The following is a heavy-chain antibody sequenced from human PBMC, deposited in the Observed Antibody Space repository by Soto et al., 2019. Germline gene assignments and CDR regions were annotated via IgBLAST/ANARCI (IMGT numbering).Heavy chain of an antibody. CDR2: IIPIFGTA. CDR1: GGTFSSYA. J-gene: IGHJ6*02. Sequence: SVKVSCKASGGTFSSYAISWVRQAPGQGLEWMGGIIPIFGTANYAQKFQGRVTITADESTSTAYMELCSLRSEDTAVYYCAREGGSGNYRYYAMDVWGQGTTVTVSS. V-gene: IGHV1-69*13. CDR3: AREGGSGNYRYYAMDV. D-gene: IGHD3-10*01.